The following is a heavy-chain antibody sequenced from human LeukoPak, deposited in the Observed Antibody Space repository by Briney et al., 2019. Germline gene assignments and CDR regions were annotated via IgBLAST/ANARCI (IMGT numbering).Heavy chain of an antibody. Sequence: SVKVSCTASGGTFSSYAISWVRQAPGQGLEWMGGIIPIFGTANYAQKFQGRVTITADESTSTAYMELSSLRSEDTAVYYCARSLYGGNTADAFDIWGQGTMVTVSS. D-gene: IGHD4-23*01. V-gene: IGHV1-69*13. J-gene: IGHJ3*02. CDR2: IIPIFGTA. CDR3: ARSLYGGNTADAFDI. CDR1: GGTFSSYA.